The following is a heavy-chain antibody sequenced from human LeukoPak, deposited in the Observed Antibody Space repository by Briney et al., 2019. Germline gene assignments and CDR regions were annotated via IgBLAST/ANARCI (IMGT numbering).Heavy chain of an antibody. J-gene: IGHJ3*01. Sequence: SETLSLTCTVSGYSISSGYYWGWIRQPPGKGLEWIGSIYHSGSTYYNPSLKSRVTISVDTSKNQFSLKLSSVTAADTAVYYCASGGAGYSGSWAAFNVWGQGTMVTVSS. CDR3: ASGGAGYSGSWAAFNV. V-gene: IGHV4-38-2*02. CDR1: GYSISSGYY. D-gene: IGHD5-18*01. CDR2: IYHSGST.